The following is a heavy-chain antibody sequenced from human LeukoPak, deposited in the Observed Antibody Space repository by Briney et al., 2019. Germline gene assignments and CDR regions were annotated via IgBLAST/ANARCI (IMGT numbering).Heavy chain of an antibody. Sequence: LRASVKVSCKASGYTFTSYGISWVRQAPGQGLEWMGWISAYNGNTNYAQKLQGRVTMTTDTSTSTAYMELRSLRSDDTAVYYCASGHDGPGYSSGWYDDVYWGQGTLVTVSS. CDR1: GYTFTSYG. J-gene: IGHJ4*02. CDR3: ASGHDGPGYSSGWYDDVY. CDR2: ISAYNGNT. V-gene: IGHV1-18*01. D-gene: IGHD6-19*01.